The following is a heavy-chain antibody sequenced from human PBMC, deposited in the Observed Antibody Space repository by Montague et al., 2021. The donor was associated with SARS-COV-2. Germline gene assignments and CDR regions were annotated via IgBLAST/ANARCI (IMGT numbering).Heavy chain of an antibody. D-gene: IGHD5-12*01. CDR3: ARDGADYSFAYYHGLDV. Sequence: SETLSLTCTVSGASVRTYYWSWIRQSAGKKLEWMGRLYTSGSTYYNPSFKSRVTMSLDTSKNLFSLNLSPMTAADTAVYYCARDGADYSFAYYHGLDVWGQGTAVTVSS. CDR2: LYTSGST. CDR1: GASVRTYY. J-gene: IGHJ6*02. V-gene: IGHV4-4*07.